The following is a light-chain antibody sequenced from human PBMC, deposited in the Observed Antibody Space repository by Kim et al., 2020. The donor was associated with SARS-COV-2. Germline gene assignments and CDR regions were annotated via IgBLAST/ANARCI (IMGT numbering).Light chain of an antibody. CDR1: QTISSN. J-gene: IGKJ4*01. Sequence: SPGERATLYCRASQTISSNLAWYQQKPGQAPRLLIFGASTRATGIPARFSGSGSGTEFTLTFSSLQSEDSAVYYCQQYTNLPLTFGGGTKVDIK. V-gene: IGKV3-15*01. CDR3: QQYTNLPLT. CDR2: GAS.